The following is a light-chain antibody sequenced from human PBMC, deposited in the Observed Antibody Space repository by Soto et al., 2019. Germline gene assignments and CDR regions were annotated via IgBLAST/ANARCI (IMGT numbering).Light chain of an antibody. CDR2: GAF. J-gene: IGKJ1*01. Sequence: EIVLTQSPGTLSLSPGERATLSCRASQSVSSSYLAWYQQKPGQAPSLLIYGAFSRATGIPDRFSASGSGTDFTLTISRLEPEDFAVYYCHQYDSWTFGQGTKVDNK. CDR3: HQYDSWT. V-gene: IGKV3-20*01. CDR1: QSVSSSY.